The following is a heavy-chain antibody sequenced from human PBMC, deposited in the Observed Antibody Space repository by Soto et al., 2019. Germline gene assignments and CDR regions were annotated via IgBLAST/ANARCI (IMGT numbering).Heavy chain of an antibody. CDR3: PRNGTYGTSLSHYTGMDV. CDR2: IVPMLGTT. D-gene: IGHD1-1*01. J-gene: IGHJ6*02. CDR1: GGSFSNFI. Sequence: QVQLVQSGAEVKEPGSSVRVSCKASGGSFSNFIMNWVRQTPGQGLEWMGGIVPMLGTTTYAEKFKGSVTISATGSRSTAYMELTSLRSEDTAIYYCPRNGTYGTSLSHYTGMDVWGQGTTVNVS. V-gene: IGHV1-69*16.